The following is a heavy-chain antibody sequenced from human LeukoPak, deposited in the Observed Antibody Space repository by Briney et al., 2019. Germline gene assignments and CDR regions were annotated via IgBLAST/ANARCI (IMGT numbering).Heavy chain of an antibody. CDR3: ARVPGYYDSSGYSIPSYYYYGMDV. D-gene: IGHD3-22*01. V-gene: IGHV4-59*01. J-gene: IGHJ6*02. CDR2: IYYIGSA. Sequence: PSETLSLTCTVSGGSISSYYWNWIRQPPGKGLEWIGHIYYIGSANYNPSLKSRVSISVDTSKNQFSLKLRSVTAADSAVYYCARVPGYYDSSGYSIPSYYYYGMDVWGQGTTVTVSS. CDR1: GGSISSYY.